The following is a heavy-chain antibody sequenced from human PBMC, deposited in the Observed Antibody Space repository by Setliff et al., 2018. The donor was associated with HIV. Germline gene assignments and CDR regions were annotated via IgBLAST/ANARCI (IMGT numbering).Heavy chain of an antibody. D-gene: IGHD6-19*01. V-gene: IGHV4-34*01. CDR2: INHSGST. Sequence: SETLSLTCAVYDGSFSAYYWSWIRQPPGKGLEWIGEINHSGSTNYNPSLKSRVTMSVDKSKNQFSLRLSSVTAADTAVYYCATQRSFQRAFEAVAGSFDPWGQGILVTVSS. CDR3: ATQRSFQRAFEAVAGSFDP. J-gene: IGHJ5*02. CDR1: DGSFSAYY.